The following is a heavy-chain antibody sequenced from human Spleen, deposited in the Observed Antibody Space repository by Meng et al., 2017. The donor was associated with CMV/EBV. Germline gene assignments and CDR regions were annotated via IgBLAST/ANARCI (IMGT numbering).Heavy chain of an antibody. V-gene: IGHV1-46*01. CDR2: INPSGGST. D-gene: IGHD3-22*01. CDR3: ARDPWIRTMIVALGWFDP. Sequence: SVKVSCKASGYTFTSYYMHWVRQAPGQGLEWMGIINPSGGSTSYAQKFQGRVTMTRYTSTSTVYMELSSLRSEDTAVYYCARDPWIRTMIVALGWFDPWGQGTLVTVSS. CDR1: GYTFTSYY. J-gene: IGHJ5*02.